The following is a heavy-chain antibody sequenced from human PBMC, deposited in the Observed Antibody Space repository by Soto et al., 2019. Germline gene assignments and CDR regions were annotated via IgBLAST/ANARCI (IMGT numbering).Heavy chain of an antibody. CDR1: GIRLNSHC. CDR3: ARVGEDYVRGTYRFFDY. CDR2: IWNDGSNK. J-gene: IGHJ4*02. V-gene: IGHV3-33*04. D-gene: IGHD3-16*02. Sequence: PWRSLRLSCAVAGIRLNSHCMHWVRQNTGKGPEWVAVIWNDGSNKAYGESVKGRFTISRDNSKKSLYLQRNKLKVEDTALNYCARVGEDYVRGTYRFFDYWGQGSLVTVSS.